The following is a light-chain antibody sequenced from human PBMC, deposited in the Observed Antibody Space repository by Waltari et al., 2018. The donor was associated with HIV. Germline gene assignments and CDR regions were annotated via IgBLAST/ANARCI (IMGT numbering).Light chain of an antibody. J-gene: IGLJ1*01. V-gene: IGLV2-14*03. Sequence: QSALTQPASVSGSPGQSITISCAGTSNDVGGYNYVSWYQQHPGRAPKVMIYDVNNRPSGVSNRFSGSRSGNTASLTISVLQAEDEADYYCSSYTSSTTLIFGTGTKVTGL. CDR1: SNDVGGYNY. CDR2: DVN. CDR3: SSYTSSTTLI.